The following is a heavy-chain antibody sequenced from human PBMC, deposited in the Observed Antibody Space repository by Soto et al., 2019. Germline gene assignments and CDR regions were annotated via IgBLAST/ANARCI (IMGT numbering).Heavy chain of an antibody. Sequence: SQTLSLTCAISGDSVSSNSAAWNWIRQSPSRGLEWLGRTYYRSKWYNDYAVSVKSRISINPDTSKNQFSLKLSSVTAADTAVYYCASSHAGAHITAAVHWGQGTLVTVSS. V-gene: IGHV6-1*01. CDR3: ASSHAGAHITAAVH. CDR2: TYYRSKWYN. J-gene: IGHJ4*02. CDR1: GDSVSSNSAA. D-gene: IGHD6-13*01.